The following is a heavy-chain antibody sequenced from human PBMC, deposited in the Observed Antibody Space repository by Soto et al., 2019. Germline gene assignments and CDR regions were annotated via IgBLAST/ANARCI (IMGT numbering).Heavy chain of an antibody. D-gene: IGHD2-2*01. Sequence: GGSLRLSCAASGFTFSRVWMSWVRQAPGKGLEWVSRINSDGSDTTYADSVKGRFTTFRDNARNTLYLQMSSLRAEDTAMYYCVRGVTTSCFFDYWGQGTPVTVSS. CDR3: VRGVTTSCFFDY. CDR2: INSDGSDT. CDR1: GFTFSRVW. J-gene: IGHJ4*02. V-gene: IGHV3-74*03.